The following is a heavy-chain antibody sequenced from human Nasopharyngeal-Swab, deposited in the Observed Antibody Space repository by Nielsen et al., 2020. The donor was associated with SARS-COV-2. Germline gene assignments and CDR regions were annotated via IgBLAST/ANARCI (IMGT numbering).Heavy chain of an antibody. J-gene: IGHJ3*02. Sequence: WIRQPPGKGLEWVSAISGSGGSTYYADSVKGRFTISRDNSKNTLYLQMNSLRAEDTAVYYCAKVLQQLVYDAFDIRGQGTMVTVSS. D-gene: IGHD6-13*01. CDR2: ISGSGGST. CDR3: AKVLQQLVYDAFDI. V-gene: IGHV3-23*01.